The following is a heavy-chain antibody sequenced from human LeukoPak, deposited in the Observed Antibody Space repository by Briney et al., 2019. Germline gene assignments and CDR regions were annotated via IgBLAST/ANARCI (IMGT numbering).Heavy chain of an antibody. D-gene: IGHD1-26*01. CDR3: AREGRWEPPAGFDY. Sequence: PGGSLRLSCAASGFTFSSYWMSWVRQAPGKGLEWVANIKQDGSEKYYVDSVKGRFTISRDNAKNSLYLQMNSLRAEDTAVYYCAREGRWEPPAGFDYWGQGTLVTVSS. V-gene: IGHV3-7*01. J-gene: IGHJ4*02. CDR1: GFTFSSYW. CDR2: IKQDGSEK.